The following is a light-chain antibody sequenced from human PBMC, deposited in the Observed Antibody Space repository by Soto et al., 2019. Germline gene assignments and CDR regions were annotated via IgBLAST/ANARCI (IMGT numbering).Light chain of an antibody. Sequence: DIQLTQSPAFLSASVGDRVTITCRASQGISSYLAWYQQKPWKAPKLLIYAASTLQSGVTSRFSGSGSGTDFNLTIFSLPPEDVETYYCQHLNSYSTFGHVTRLELK. CDR1: QGISSY. J-gene: IGKJ5*01. CDR2: AAS. CDR3: QHLNSYST. V-gene: IGKV1-9*01.